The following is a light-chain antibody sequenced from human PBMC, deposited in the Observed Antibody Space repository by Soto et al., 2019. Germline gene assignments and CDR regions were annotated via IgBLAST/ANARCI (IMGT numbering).Light chain of an antibody. CDR1: QSVSSSY. Sequence: EIVLTQSPGTLSLSPGERATLSCRASQSVSSSYLAWYQQKPGQAPRLLIYGASSRATDIPDRFSGSGSGTDFTLTISRLEPEDFAVYYCQQYGSSPPTFGP. V-gene: IGKV3-20*01. CDR3: QQYGSSPPT. J-gene: IGKJ3*01. CDR2: GAS.